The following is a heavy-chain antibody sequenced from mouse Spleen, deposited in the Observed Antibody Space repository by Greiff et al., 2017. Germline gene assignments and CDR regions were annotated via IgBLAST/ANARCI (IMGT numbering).Heavy chain of an antibody. CDR1: GYTFTSYW. CDR2: IHPNSGST. Sequence: QVQLQQPGAELVKPGASVKLSCKASGYTFTSYWMHWVKKRPGQGLAWIGMIHPNSGSTNYNEKFKSKATLTVDKSSSTAYMQLSSLTSEDSAVYYCARHYGSPSFDYWGQGTTLTVSS. CDR3: ARHYGSPSFDY. J-gene: IGHJ2*01. D-gene: IGHD1-1*01. V-gene: IGHV1-64*01.